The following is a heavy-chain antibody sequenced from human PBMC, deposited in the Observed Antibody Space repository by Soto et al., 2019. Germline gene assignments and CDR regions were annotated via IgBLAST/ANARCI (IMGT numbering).Heavy chain of an antibody. CDR2: IYPADSDT. V-gene: IGHV5-51*01. CDR3: ARFLTPPFVEYGLDV. D-gene: IGHD3-3*01. CDR1: GYSFNGYL. Sequence: GESLRLSCKGSGYSFNGYLIAWVRQMPGKGLEWMGTIYPADSDTRYSPPFQGQVTISVDRSISTAYLQWSSLKASDSAIYYCARFLTPPFVEYGLDVWGQGTTVNVSS. J-gene: IGHJ6*02.